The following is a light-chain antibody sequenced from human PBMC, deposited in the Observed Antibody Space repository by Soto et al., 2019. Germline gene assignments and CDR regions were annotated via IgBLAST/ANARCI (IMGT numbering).Light chain of an antibody. CDR3: SSYTSSSTVV. V-gene: IGLV2-14*03. CDR1: SSDVGGFNY. Sequence: QSALTQPASVSGSPGQSITISCTGTSSDVGGFNYVSWYQQHPGKAPKLMIYDVSNRPSGVSNRFSGSKSGSTASLTSSGLQAEDEADYYCSSYTSSSTVVFGGGTKLTVL. CDR2: DVS. J-gene: IGLJ2*01.